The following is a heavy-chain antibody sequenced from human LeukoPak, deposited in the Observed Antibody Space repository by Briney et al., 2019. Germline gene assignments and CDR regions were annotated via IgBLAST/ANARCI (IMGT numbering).Heavy chain of an antibody. CDR2: INPNSGGT. CDR1: CFTLSRYG. J-gene: IGHJ4*02. D-gene: IGHD3-10*01. CDR3: ARDHYGSGSSIDY. V-gene: IGHV1-2*02. Sequence: GPVKGSCKVFCFTLSRYGFTWGGQAPGQGLEWMGWINPNSGGTNYAQKFQGRVTMTRDTSISTAYMELSRLRSDDTAVYYCARDHYGSGSSIDYWGQGTLVTVSS.